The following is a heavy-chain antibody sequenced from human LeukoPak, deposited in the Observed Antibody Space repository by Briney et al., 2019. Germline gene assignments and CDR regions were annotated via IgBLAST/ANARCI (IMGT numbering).Heavy chain of an antibody. D-gene: IGHD2-15*01. CDR3: AGGRGRRAILYYYYYMDV. CDR1: GGSFSGFY. Sequence: KPSENLSLNCAGYGGSFSGFYWRRIPQAPGQGRVGSGGINHSGRTNYNPSLKSRVTISVDTSKNQFSLKLSSVTAADTAVYYCAGGRGRRAILYYYYYMDVWGKGTTVTVSS. J-gene: IGHJ6*03. V-gene: IGHV4-34*01. CDR2: INHSGRT.